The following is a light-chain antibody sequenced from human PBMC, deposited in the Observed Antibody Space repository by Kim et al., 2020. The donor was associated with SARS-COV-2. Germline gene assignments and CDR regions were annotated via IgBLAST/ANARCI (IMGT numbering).Light chain of an antibody. CDR3: TSDRNSGYV. Sequence: QSALTQPASVSGSPGQSITISCTGTSSDVGGYNYVSWYQQSSGKAPKLMIYDVFKRPSGVPNRFSGSKSGNTASLTISGLQAEDEADYYCTSDRNSGYVFGTGTKVTVL. CDR1: SSDVGGYNY. CDR2: DVF. J-gene: IGLJ1*01. V-gene: IGLV2-14*03.